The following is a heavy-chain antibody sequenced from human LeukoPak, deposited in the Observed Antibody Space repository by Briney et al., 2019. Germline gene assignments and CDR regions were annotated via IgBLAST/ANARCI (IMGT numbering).Heavy chain of an antibody. V-gene: IGHV3-30*02. CDR2: TRPDRGKK. CDR1: GLTFSTCA. J-gene: IGHJ4*02. Sequence: AGGSLRLSCSASGLTFSTCAMHWVRQAPGRGLEWLTLTRPDRGKKFYSDSVKGRFTVSRDNFKNMLYLEMNSLRSEDTAVYYCVKDDPVLHFWGQGTLVSVSS. CDR3: VKDDPVLHF.